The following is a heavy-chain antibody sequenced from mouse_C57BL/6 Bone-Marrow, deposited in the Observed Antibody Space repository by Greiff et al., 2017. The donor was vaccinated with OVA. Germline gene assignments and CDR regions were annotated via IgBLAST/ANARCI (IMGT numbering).Heavy chain of an antibody. J-gene: IGHJ2*01. V-gene: IGHV1-52*01. CDR3: ARSWYPYYFDY. D-gene: IGHD1-1*02. CDR1: GYTFTSYW. Sequence: VQLQQPGAELVRPGSSVKLSCKASGYTFTSYWMHWVKQRPIQGLEWIGNIDPSDSEPHYNQKFTDQATLTVDKSSSTANMQLSSLTSEDSAVYYCARSWYPYYFDYGGQGTTLTVSS. CDR2: IDPSDSEP.